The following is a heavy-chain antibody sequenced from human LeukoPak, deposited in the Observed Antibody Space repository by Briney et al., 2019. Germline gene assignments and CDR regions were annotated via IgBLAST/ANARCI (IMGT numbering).Heavy chain of an antibody. CDR3: ARLRRNSDRSGFYYYYDN. J-gene: IGHJ4*02. V-gene: IGHV3-21*01. D-gene: IGHD3-22*01. CDR2: INTVSSYI. Sequence: GGSLRLSCAAFGFTFSSYSFNWVRQAPGKGLEWVSSINTVSSYIYYADSVRGRFTISRDNAENSLWLQMNSLRAEDSAVYYCARLRRNSDRSGFYYYYDNWGQGTLVTVS. CDR1: GFTFSSYS.